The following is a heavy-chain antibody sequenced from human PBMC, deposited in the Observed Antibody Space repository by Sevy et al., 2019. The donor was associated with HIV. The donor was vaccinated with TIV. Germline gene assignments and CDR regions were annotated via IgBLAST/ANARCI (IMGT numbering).Heavy chain of an antibody. Sequence: GGSLRLSCAASGFTFSNAWMSWVRQAPGKGLEWVGRIKSKTDGGTTDYAAPVKGRFTISRDDSKNTLYLQMNSLKTEDTAVYYCTVSPYYYDSSGYYFRRQSWFDPWGQGTLVTVSS. CDR2: IKSKTDGGTT. CDR1: GFTFSNAW. D-gene: IGHD3-22*01. V-gene: IGHV3-15*01. J-gene: IGHJ5*02. CDR3: TVSPYYYDSSGYYFRRQSWFDP.